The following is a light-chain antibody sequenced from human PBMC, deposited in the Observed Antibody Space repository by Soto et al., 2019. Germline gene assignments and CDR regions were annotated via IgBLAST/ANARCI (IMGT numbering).Light chain of an antibody. Sequence: QSALTQPASVSGSPGQSITISCTGTSSDVGGYNYVSWYQQHPGQAPKLIIYEVRNRTSGISNRFSGSKSGNTASLTISGLQAEDEADYYCSSYTSGSTYVFGSGTKVTVL. V-gene: IGLV2-14*01. CDR2: EVR. J-gene: IGLJ1*01. CDR1: SSDVGGYNY. CDR3: SSYTSGSTYV.